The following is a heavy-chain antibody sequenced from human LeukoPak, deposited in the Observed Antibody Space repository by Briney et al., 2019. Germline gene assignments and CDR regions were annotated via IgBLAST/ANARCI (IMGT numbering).Heavy chain of an antibody. CDR1: GGSISSGGHY. D-gene: IGHD6-6*01. V-gene: IGHV4-31*03. Sequence: PSETLSLTCTVSGGSISSGGHYWSWIRQHLGKGLEWIGYIYYSGRTYYNPSLKSRVTLSVDTSKNQFSLKLGSVTAADTAVYYCARALEYSTSATSWFDPWGQGTLVTVSS. J-gene: IGHJ5*02. CDR2: IYYSGRT. CDR3: ARALEYSTSATSWFDP.